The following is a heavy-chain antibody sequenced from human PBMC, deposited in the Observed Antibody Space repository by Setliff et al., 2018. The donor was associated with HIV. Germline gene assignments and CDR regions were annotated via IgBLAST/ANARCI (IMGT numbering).Heavy chain of an antibody. V-gene: IGHV4-30-4*08. D-gene: IGHD3-22*01. J-gene: IGHJ4*02. CDR3: ASRDTSRYFDDY. Sequence: SETLSLTCTVSGDSIRSGDFYWSWIRQSPGKGLEWIGHIYSSGSTYYNPSLKSRVSISTDTSKNQFSLKLTSVTAADTAVYYCASRDTSRYFDDYWGQGTLVTVSS. CDR2: IYSSGST. CDR1: GDSIRSGDFY.